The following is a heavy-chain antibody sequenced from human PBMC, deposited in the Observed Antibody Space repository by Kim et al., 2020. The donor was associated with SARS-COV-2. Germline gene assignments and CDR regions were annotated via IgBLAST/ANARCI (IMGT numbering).Heavy chain of an antibody. D-gene: IGHD6-19*01. J-gene: IGHJ5*02. CDR3: ARVKSGWYGEVNRFDP. V-gene: IGHV4-59*01. Sequence: SLTSRVTISVDTSKHQFSLKLSSVTAADTAVYYCARVKSGWYGEVNRFDPWGQGTLVTVSS.